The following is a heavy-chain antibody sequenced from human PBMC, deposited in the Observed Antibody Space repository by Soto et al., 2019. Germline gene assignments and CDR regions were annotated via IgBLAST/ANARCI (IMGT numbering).Heavy chain of an antibody. D-gene: IGHD5-12*01. CDR1: GGTFSNDI. CDR2: IIPLLDTT. J-gene: IGHJ4*01. Sequence: SVKVSCKTSGGTFSNDIITWVRQAPGQGLEWIGRIIPLLDTTNYAQSFQGRVTITADKSTGTAYMELNSLRSEDTAVYFCVRNSPIGSTFSGYDGIDYWG. V-gene: IGHV1-69*08. CDR3: VRNSPIGSTFSGYDGIDY.